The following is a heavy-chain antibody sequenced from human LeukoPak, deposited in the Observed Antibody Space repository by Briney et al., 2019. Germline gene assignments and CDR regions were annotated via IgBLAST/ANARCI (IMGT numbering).Heavy chain of an antibody. CDR3: AKDAVGRHYFDY. D-gene: IGHD1-26*01. V-gene: IGHV3-33*06. Sequence: GGSLRLSCAASGFTFSSYGMHWVRQAPGKGLEWVAVIWYDGSNKYYADSVKGRFTISRDNSKNTLYLQMNSLRAEDTAVCYCAKDAVGRHYFDYWGQGTLVTVSS. CDR2: IWYDGSNK. J-gene: IGHJ4*02. CDR1: GFTFSSYG.